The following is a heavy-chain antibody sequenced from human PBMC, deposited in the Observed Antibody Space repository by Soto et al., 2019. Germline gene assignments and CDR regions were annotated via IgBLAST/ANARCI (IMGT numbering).Heavy chain of an antibody. V-gene: IGHV1-69*13. CDR2: IIPIFGTA. CDR3: ARSLGIQLEPFDY. D-gene: IGHD1-1*01. Sequence: SVKVSCKASGCTFSSYAISWVRQAPGQGLEWMGGIIPIFGTANYAQKFQGRVTITADESTSTAYMELSSLRSEDTAVYYCARSLGIQLEPFDYCGQGTLVTVSS. CDR1: GCTFSSYA. J-gene: IGHJ4*02.